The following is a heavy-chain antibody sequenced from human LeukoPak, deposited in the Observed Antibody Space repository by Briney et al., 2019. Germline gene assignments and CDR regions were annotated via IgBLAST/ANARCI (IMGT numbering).Heavy chain of an antibody. J-gene: IGHJ6*02. CDR2: ISSSSSTI. CDR3: ARESGLGVVIAHYFYGMDV. Sequence: PGGSLRLSCAASGFTFSSYSMNWVRQAPGKGLEWVSYISSSSSTIYYADSVKGRFTISRDNAKNSLYLQMNSLRAEDTAVYYCARESGLGVVIAHYFYGMDVWGQGTTVTVSS. D-gene: IGHD3-3*01. CDR1: GFTFSSYS. V-gene: IGHV3-48*01.